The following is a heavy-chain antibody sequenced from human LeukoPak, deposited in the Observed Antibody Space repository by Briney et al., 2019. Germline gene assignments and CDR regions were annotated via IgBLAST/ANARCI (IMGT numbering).Heavy chain of an antibody. CDR3: ARRGVYSGDPFDY. V-gene: IGHV1-46*01. CDR2: INPSGGST. Sequence: ASVKVSCKASGYTFTSYYMDWVRQAPGQGFEWMGIINPSGGSTTYAQKFQGRVTLTRDTSISTAYMELSRLRSDDTAVYYCARRGVYSGDPFDYWGQGTLVTVSS. CDR1: GYTFTSYY. D-gene: IGHD1-26*01. J-gene: IGHJ4*02.